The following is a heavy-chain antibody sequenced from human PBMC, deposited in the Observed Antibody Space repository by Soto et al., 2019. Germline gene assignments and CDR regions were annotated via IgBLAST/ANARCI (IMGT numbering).Heavy chain of an antibody. CDR3: ARGLPDYYDSSGYNYFDY. Sequence: GGALRLSCAASGFTFSSYSMNWVRQAPGKGLEWVSSISSSSSYIYYADSVKGRFTISRDNAKNSLYLQMNSLRAEDTAVYYCARGLPDYYDSSGYNYFDYWGQGTLVTVS. CDR1: GFTFSSYS. V-gene: IGHV3-21*01. D-gene: IGHD3-22*01. CDR2: ISSSSSYI. J-gene: IGHJ4*02.